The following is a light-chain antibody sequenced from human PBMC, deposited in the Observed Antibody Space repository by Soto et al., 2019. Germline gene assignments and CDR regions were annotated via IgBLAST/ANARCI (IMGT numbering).Light chain of an antibody. CDR3: QQRSNWVYT. V-gene: IGKV3-11*01. CDR2: DAS. J-gene: IGKJ2*01. Sequence: EIVLTQSPATLSLSPGERATLSCRASQSVSGSLAWYQQKPGQAPRLLIYDASNRATGIPARFSGSGSGTDFTLTIISLEPEDFALYYCQQRSNWVYTFGQGTKLEIK. CDR1: QSVSGS.